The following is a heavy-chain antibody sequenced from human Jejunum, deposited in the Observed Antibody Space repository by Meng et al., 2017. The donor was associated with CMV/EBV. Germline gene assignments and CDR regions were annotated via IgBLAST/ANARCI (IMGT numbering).Heavy chain of an antibody. CDR2: IRSKPYGGST. V-gene: IGHV3-49*04. D-gene: IGHD3-22*01. J-gene: IGHJ4*02. CDR3: TRVRSSDFDY. CDR1: GFSFGDYT. Sequence: SGFSFGDYTMSWVRQAPGKGLQWVGVIRSKPYGGSTEYAASVNGRFTISRDDSKNIAYLQMNSLKPEDTAVYYCTRVRSSDFDYWGQGTLVTVSS.